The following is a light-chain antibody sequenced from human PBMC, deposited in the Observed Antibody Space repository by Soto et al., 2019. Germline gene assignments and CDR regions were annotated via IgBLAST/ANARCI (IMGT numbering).Light chain of an antibody. CDR2: GAS. CDR1: QTINNNY. CDR3: QLLGDLIG. J-gene: IGKJ4*01. V-gene: IGKV3-20*01. Sequence: IILTQSPGTLSLSPGERVTLSCKASQTINNNYVAWYQQRPGRAPRLLVYGASARATGIPDRFRGSGAGTDFNLTSSRLEPEDFAVYYCQLLGDLIGFGGGTKV.